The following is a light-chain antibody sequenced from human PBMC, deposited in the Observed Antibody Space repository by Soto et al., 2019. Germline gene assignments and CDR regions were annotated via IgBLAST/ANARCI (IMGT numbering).Light chain of an antibody. CDR1: SSDVGNNNY. CDR2: DVT. Sequence: QSALTQPASVSGSPGQSITISCTGTSSDVGNNNYVSWYQHNPGRAPKVMICDVTNRPSGVSNRFSGSKSGNTASLTISGLQDEDEADYSCSSFTGSSYVFGTGTKVTVL. V-gene: IGLV2-14*03. J-gene: IGLJ1*01. CDR3: SSFTGSSYV.